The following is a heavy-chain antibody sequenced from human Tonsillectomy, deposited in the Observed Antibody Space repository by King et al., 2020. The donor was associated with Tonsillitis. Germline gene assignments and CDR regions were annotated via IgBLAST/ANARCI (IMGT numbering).Heavy chain of an antibody. V-gene: IGHV4-31*01. CDR3: ARGSYDFWSGYLNWFDP. Sequence: VQLQESGPGLVKPSQTLSLTCTVSGGSISSGGYYWSWIRQHPGKGLEWIGYIYYSGSTYYNPSLKSLVTISVDTSKNQFSLKLSSVTAADTAVYYCARGSYDFWSGYLNWFDPWGQGTLVTVSS. D-gene: IGHD3-3*01. CDR1: GGSISSGGYY. J-gene: IGHJ5*02. CDR2: IYYSGST.